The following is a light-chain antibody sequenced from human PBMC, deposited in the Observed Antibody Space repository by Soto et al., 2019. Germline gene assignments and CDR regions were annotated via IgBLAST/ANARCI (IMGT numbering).Light chain of an antibody. V-gene: IGLV2-8*01. J-gene: IGLJ2*01. CDR2: VFS. CDR3: SSYAGSNKV. CDR1: SSDVGGYNY. Sequence: QSALTQPPSASGSPGQSVTISCTGTSSDVGGYNYVSWYQQHPGKAPKLMIYVFSKRPSGVPDRFSGSKSGNTASLTVSGRKADDEADYYCSSYAGSNKVFGGGTKLTVL.